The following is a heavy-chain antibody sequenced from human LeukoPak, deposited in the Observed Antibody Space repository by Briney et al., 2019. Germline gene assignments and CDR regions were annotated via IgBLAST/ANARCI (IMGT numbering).Heavy chain of an antibody. D-gene: IGHD3-22*01. Sequence: TSETLSLTCAVYGGSLSSYYWSWIRQPPGKGLESIGEIKHSGSTYYNPSLKGQVTISADTYKNQFSLKLSSLAAATTASHYCAMVNLPYASRGYSQYYFDYWRRRTRVSVPS. CDR2: IKHSGST. CDR3: AMVNLPYASRGYSQYYFDY. V-gene: IGHV4-34*01. J-gene: IGHJ4*02. CDR1: GGSLSSYY.